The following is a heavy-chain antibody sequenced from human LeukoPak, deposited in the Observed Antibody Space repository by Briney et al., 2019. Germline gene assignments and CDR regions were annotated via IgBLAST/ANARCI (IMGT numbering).Heavy chain of an antibody. D-gene: IGHD3-22*01. Sequence: PGGSLRLSCAASGFTFSSYTMSWVRQAPGKGLKWVSAISGSGGSTYYADSVKGRFTISRDNSKNTLYLQMNSLRAADTAVYYCAKTKRVGGYYYDQRGLSYFDYWGQGTLVTVSS. J-gene: IGHJ4*02. CDR1: GFTFSSYT. CDR2: ISGSGGST. V-gene: IGHV3-23*01. CDR3: AKTKRVGGYYYDQRGLSYFDY.